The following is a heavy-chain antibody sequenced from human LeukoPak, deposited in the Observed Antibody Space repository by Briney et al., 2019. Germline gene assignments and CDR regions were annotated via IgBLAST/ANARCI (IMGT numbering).Heavy chain of an antibody. Sequence: ASVKVSCKASGYSFTGYYIFWVRQAPGQGLEWVAWINPNSGATNYTQDFQGRVTVTKDTSISTVYMELDRLRSDDTAVYFCVRGDYYYDSGSYYCPTFDYWGQGTLVTVSS. CDR1: GYSFTGYY. D-gene: IGHD3-10*01. V-gene: IGHV1-2*02. J-gene: IGHJ4*02. CDR3: VRGDYYYDSGSYYCPTFDY. CDR2: INPNSGAT.